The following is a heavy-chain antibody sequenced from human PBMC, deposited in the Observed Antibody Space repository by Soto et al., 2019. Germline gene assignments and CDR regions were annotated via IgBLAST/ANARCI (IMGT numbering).Heavy chain of an antibody. Sequence: QVQLQESGPGLVKPSQTLSLTCSVSGGSISSGDYYWSWVRQHPGKGLEWIGYIFYSGSAYYTPSLKSRVTMSVDTSKNQFSLKLSSVTAADTAVYYCARGGSGDIVVVAAIDYWGQGTLVTVSS. J-gene: IGHJ4*02. V-gene: IGHV4-31*03. CDR3: ARGGSGDIVVVAAIDY. D-gene: IGHD2-15*01. CDR2: IFYSGSA. CDR1: GGSISSGDYY.